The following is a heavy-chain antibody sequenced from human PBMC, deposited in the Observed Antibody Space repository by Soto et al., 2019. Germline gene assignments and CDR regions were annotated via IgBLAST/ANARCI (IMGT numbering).Heavy chain of an antibody. V-gene: IGHV5-51*01. CDR3: ARGLINYYDSSGYPF. CDR2: IYPGDSDT. CDR1: GYSFTSYW. Sequence: RGESLKISCKGSGYSFTSYWIGWVRQMPGKGLEWMGIIYPGDSDTRYSPSFQGQVTISADKSISTAYLQWSSLKASDTAMYYCARGLINYYDSSGYPFWGQGTMVTVSS. D-gene: IGHD3-22*01. J-gene: IGHJ3*01.